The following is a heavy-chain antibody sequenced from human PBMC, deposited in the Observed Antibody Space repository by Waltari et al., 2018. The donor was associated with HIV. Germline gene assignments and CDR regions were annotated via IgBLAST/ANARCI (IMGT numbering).Heavy chain of an antibody. Sequence: EVQLVQSGAEVKKPGESLKISCKGSGYSFTSYWIGWVRQMPGKGLEWMGIIYPGDSDTRDSPSFQGQVTISADKSISTAYLQGSSLKASDTAMYYCARHWGAAAAGISNWFDPWGQGTLVTVSS. CDR3: ARHWGAAAAGISNWFDP. V-gene: IGHV5-51*01. CDR2: IYPGDSDT. J-gene: IGHJ5*02. CDR1: GYSFTSYW. D-gene: IGHD6-13*01.